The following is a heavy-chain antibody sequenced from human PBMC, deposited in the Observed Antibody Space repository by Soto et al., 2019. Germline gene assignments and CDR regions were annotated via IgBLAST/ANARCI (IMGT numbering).Heavy chain of an antibody. CDR3: ERTPSLVGPAPDDNYYMDV. Sequence: SGKVSCRDFGGTFSSYTISWVRQAPGQGPEWMGRIIPILGIAHYAQKTHGRVTITADKYTGTASIALGSLRNEDTSVSESERTPSLVGPAPDDNYYMDVWGKGNTVTLSS. CDR1: GGTFSSYT. CDR2: IIPILGIA. J-gene: IGHJ6*03. V-gene: IGHV1-69*02. D-gene: IGHD2-2*01.